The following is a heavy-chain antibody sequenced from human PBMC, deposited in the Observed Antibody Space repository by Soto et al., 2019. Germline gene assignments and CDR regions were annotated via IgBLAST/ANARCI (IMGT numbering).Heavy chain of an antibody. CDR1: GFTFSSYA. Sequence: SLRLSCAASGFTFSSYAMSWVRQAPGKGLEWVSGISVSGGSTYYADSVKGRFTISRDNSKNTLYLQMNSLRAEDTAVYYCAIQLLSGASLAYWGQGTLVTVSS. V-gene: IGHV3-23*01. J-gene: IGHJ4*02. CDR2: ISVSGGST. CDR3: AIQLLSGASLAY. D-gene: IGHD2-2*01.